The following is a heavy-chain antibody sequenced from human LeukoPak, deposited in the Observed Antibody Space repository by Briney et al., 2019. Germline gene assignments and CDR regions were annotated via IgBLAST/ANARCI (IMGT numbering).Heavy chain of an antibody. V-gene: IGHV4-34*01. CDR2: INHSGST. D-gene: IGHD2-2*01. J-gene: IGHJ6*02. CDR3: ARVRVRYCSSTSCYADYYYYYGMDV. CDR1: GGSFSGYY. Sequence: SETLSLTCAVYGGSFSGYYWSWIRQPPGKGLEWIGEINHSGSTNYNPSLKSRVTISVDTSKNQFSLKLSSVPAADTAVYYCARVRVRYCSSTSCYADYYYYYGMDVWGQGTTVTVSS.